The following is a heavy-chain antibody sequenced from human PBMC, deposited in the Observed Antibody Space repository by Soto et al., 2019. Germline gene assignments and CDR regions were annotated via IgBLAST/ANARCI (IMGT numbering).Heavy chain of an antibody. CDR3: AGPSSCWSAHTGPGYFDL. CDR2: IYSGGST. Sequence: EVQLVETGGGLIQPGGSLRLSCAASGFTVSSNYMSWVRQAPGKGLEWVSVIYSGGSTYYADSVKGRFTISRDNSKNTLYLQMNSLRAEDTAVYYGAGPSSCWSAHTGPGYFDLWGRGTLVTVSS. V-gene: IGHV3-53*02. J-gene: IGHJ2*01. CDR1: GFTVSSNY. D-gene: IGHD6-19*01.